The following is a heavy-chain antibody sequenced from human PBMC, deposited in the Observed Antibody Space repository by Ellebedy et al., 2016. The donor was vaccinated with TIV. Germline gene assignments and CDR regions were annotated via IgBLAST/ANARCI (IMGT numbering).Heavy chain of an antibody. D-gene: IGHD2-8*01. CDR3: ARSRGVSY. Sequence: PGGSLRLSCAASGFTVGNSYLTWVRQAPGKGPECVANIKQDGSEKYYVDSVKGRFTISRDNAKNSLYLQMNSLRAEDTAVYFCARSRGVSYWGQGTLVTVSS. V-gene: IGHV3-7*03. CDR2: IKQDGSEK. J-gene: IGHJ4*02. CDR1: GFTVGNSY.